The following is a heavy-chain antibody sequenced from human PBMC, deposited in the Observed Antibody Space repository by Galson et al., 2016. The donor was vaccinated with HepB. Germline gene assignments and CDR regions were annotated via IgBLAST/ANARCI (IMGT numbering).Heavy chain of an antibody. CDR1: GFTFSSHW. D-gene: IGHD1-26*01. CDR3: ARGGSRPIDY. CDR2: INTAGCST. Sequence: SLRLSCAASGFTFSSHWMHWVRHAPGKGLVWVSRINTAGCSTSYADSVKGRFTISRDNAKNTLYLQMNGLRAEDTAVYYCARGGSRPIDYWGQGTLVTVSS. V-gene: IGHV3-74*01. J-gene: IGHJ4*02.